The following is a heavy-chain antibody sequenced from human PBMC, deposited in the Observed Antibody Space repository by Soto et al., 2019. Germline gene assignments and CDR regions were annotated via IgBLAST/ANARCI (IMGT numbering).Heavy chain of an antibody. J-gene: IGHJ4*02. CDR2: ISVYNGNT. D-gene: IGHD2-2*01. Sequence: ASVKVSCKASGYTFTNYGISWVRQAPGQGLEWMGWISVYNGNTNYAQKLQGRVTMTTDTSTSTAYMEVRSLRSDDTAVYYCARDLDWRRYHELSYWGQGTLVTVSS. CDR1: GYTFTNYG. V-gene: IGHV1-18*04. CDR3: ARDLDWRRYHELSY.